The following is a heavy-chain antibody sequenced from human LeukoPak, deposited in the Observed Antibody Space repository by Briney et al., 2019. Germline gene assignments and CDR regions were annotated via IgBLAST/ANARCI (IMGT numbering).Heavy chain of an antibody. CDR1: GGTFNNSA. V-gene: IGHV1-69*05. J-gene: IGHJ4*02. CDR2: IMPLFGTA. Sequence: SVKVSCKTSGGTFNNSAISWVRQAPGQGLEWLGGIMPLFGTAGYAQKFQGRVTITKDESTRTVYLELTSLTSDDTAVYYCARDASIYDSSGYYYLWWGQGTLVTVSS. D-gene: IGHD3-22*01. CDR3: ARDASIYDSSGYYYLW.